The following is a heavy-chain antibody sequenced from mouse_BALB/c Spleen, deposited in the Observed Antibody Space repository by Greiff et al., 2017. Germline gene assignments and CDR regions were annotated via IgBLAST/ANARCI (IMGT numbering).Heavy chain of an antibody. CDR1: GYTFTDYE. J-gene: IGHJ2*01. CDR3: TRRDFITTNCFED. CDR2: IDPETGGT. V-gene: IGHV1-15*01. Sequence: QVQLQQSGAELVRPGASVTLSCKASGYTFTDYEMHWVKQTPVHGLEWIGAIDPETGGTAYNQKFKGKATLTADKSSSTAYMELRSLTSEDSAVYYCTRRDFITTNCFEDWGQGTTLTVSS. D-gene: IGHD1-1*01.